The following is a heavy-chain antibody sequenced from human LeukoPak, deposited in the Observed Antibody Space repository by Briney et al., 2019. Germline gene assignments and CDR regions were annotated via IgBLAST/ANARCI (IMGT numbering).Heavy chain of an antibody. V-gene: IGHV3-74*01. J-gene: IGHJ4*02. Sequence: PGGSLRLSCAASGFIFDDYTMHWVRQAPGKGLEWVSRINGYETSTAYADSVKGRFTISRDNARNTLYLQMNSLRVEDTAIYYCARDRAESNWTNHTLFDSWGQGTPVTVSS. CDR3: ARDRAESNWTNHTLFDS. CDR1: GFIFDDYT. CDR2: INGYETST. D-gene: IGHD1/OR15-1a*01.